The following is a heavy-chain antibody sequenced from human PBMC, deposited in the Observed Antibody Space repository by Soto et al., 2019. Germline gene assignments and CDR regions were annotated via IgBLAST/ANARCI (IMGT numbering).Heavy chain of an antibody. J-gene: IGHJ4*02. D-gene: IGHD3-3*01. CDR2: ISTSGHV. CDR3: ARDNNDFWSLYPLAFDY. CDR1: GGSLSKYY. V-gene: IGHV4-4*07. Sequence: QVQLQESGPGLVKPSETLSLTCSVSGGSLSKYYWSCIRQPAGKGLEWIGRISTSGHVVSKVSLRSRLTMSVDMSNNLFSLKLTSVTAADTAVYYCARDNNDFWSLYPLAFDYWGQGALVTVSS.